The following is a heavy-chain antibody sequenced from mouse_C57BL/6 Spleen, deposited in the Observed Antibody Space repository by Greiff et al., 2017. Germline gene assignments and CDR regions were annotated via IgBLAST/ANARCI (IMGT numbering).Heavy chain of an antibody. V-gene: IGHV2-2*01. Sequence: QVQLQQSGPGLVQPSQSLSITCTVSGFSLTSYGVHWVRQSPGKGLEGLGVISSGGSTDYNATFISRLSISKDNSKSQVFFQMNSLQADDTAIYYCARNSYDGTVEGFAYWGQGTLVTVSA. CDR1: GFSLTSYG. J-gene: IGHJ3*01. D-gene: IGHD2-3*01. CDR2: ISSGGST. CDR3: ARNSYDGTVEGFAY.